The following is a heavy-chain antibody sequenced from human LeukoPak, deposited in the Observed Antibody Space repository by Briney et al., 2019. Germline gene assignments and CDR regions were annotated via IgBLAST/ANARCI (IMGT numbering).Heavy chain of an antibody. V-gene: IGHV4-38-2*02. D-gene: IGHD5-18*01. CDR1: GYSITSGYY. CDR3: ARGGYSRYFYYYYMDV. Sequence: SETLSLTCTVSGYSITSGYYWGWIRQPPGKGLEWIGGIYHSGNTNYNPSPKSRITISVDTSKSQFSLKLSSVTAADTAVYYCARGGYSRYFYYYYMDVWGKGTTVTVSS. J-gene: IGHJ6*03. CDR2: IYHSGNT.